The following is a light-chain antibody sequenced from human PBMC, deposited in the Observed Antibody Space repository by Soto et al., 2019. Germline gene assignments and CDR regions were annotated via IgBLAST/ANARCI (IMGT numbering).Light chain of an antibody. V-gene: IGKV3-11*01. Sequence: EIVLTQSPAILSMSPGERATLSCRASQSVSSYFAWYQQKPGQAPRLLIYDASNRATGVPGRFSGSGSGTGFTLTISSLEPEDFAVYYCQQRRYWPVTFGQGTKVEIK. CDR2: DAS. CDR1: QSVSSY. CDR3: QQRRYWPVT. J-gene: IGKJ1*01.